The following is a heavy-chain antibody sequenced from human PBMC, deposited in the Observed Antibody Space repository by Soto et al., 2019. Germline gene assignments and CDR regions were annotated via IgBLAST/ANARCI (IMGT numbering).Heavy chain of an antibody. CDR3: AREAHSGYDYPLYYYYYGMDV. CDR2: FDPDVGET. J-gene: IGHJ6*02. Sequence: ASVKVSCKVSGYTLTEFSMHWVRQAPGKGLEWMGGFDPDVGETIYAQKFHGRVTMTRDTSASTAYMELSSLRSEDTAVYYCAREAHSGYDYPLYYYYYGMDVWGQGTTVTVSS. CDR1: GYTLTEFS. V-gene: IGHV1-24*01. D-gene: IGHD5-12*01.